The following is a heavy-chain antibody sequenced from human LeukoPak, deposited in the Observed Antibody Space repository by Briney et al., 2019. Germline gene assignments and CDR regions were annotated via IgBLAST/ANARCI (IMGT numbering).Heavy chain of an antibody. CDR2: INSDGSST. CDR3: AKVVSGYSYGYVVDY. D-gene: IGHD5-18*01. Sequence: GGSLRLSCAASGFTFSSYWMHWVRQAPGKGLVWVSRINSDGSSTSYADSVKGRFTISRDNSKNTLYLQMNSLRAEDTAVYYCAKVVSGYSYGYVVDYWGQGTLVTVSS. V-gene: IGHV3-74*01. J-gene: IGHJ4*02. CDR1: GFTFSSYW.